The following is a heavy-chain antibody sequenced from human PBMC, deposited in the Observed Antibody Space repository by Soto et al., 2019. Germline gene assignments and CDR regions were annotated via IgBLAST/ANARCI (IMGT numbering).Heavy chain of an antibody. J-gene: IGHJ4*02. CDR1: GGTFSSYA. CDR3: ARLVGAPGVDC. D-gene: IGHD1-26*01. V-gene: IGHV1-69*13. CDR2: IIPIFGTA. Sequence: GASVKVSCRASGGTFSSYAISWVRQAPGQGLEWMGGIIPIFGTANYAQKFQGRVTITADESTSTAYMELSSLRSEDTAVYYCARLVGAPGVDCWRKVTRGTVSS.